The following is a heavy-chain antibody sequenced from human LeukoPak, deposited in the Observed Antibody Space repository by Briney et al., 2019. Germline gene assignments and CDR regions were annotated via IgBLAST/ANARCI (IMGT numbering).Heavy chain of an antibody. CDR1: GYTFTSYG. D-gene: IGHD6-6*01. CDR3: ARLGDAYSSSPSSPVYYMDV. CDR2: INPSGGST. V-gene: IGHV1-46*01. Sequence: ASVKVSCKASGYTFTSYGISWVRQAPGQGLEWMGIINPSGGSTSYAQKFQGRVTMTRDTSTSTAYMELRSLRSDDTAVYYCARLGDAYSSSPSSPVYYMDVWGKGTTVTVSS. J-gene: IGHJ6*03.